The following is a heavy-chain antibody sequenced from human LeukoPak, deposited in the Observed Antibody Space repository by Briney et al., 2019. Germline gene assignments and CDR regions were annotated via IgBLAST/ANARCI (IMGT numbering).Heavy chain of an antibody. Sequence: GGSLRLSCAAPGFTFSNAWMSWVRQAPGKGLEWVGRIKSKTDGGTTDYAAPVKGRFTISRDDSKNTLYLQMNSLKTEDTAVYYCTTPPAGYCSSTSCPDYYGMDVWGKGTTVTVSS. CDR2: IKSKTDGGTT. CDR1: GFTFSNAW. D-gene: IGHD2-2*01. CDR3: TTPPAGYCSSTSCPDYYGMDV. J-gene: IGHJ6*04. V-gene: IGHV3-15*01.